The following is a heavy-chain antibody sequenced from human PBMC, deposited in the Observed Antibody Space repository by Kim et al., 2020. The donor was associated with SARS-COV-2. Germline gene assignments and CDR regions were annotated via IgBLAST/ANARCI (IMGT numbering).Heavy chain of an antibody. V-gene: IGHV1-69*13. J-gene: IGHJ2*01. CDR3: ARVGDYGDSGGYFDL. CDR2: WSPMGWKA. Sequence: SVKVSCKASGGTFSSYAISWVRQAPGQGLEGWVGWSPMGWKANYAQKFQGRVTITADESTSTAYMELSSLRSEDTAVYYCARVGDYGDSGGYFDLWGRGTLVTVSS. D-gene: IGHD4-17*01. CDR1: GGTFSSYA.